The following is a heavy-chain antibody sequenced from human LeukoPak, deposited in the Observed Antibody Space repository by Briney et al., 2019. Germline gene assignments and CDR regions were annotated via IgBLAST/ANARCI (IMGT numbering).Heavy chain of an antibody. D-gene: IGHD2-8*01. CDR3: AREERDIVLMVYARGFDP. V-gene: IGHV6-1*01. J-gene: IGHJ5*02. CDR2: TYYRSKWYN. CDR1: GDSFSSNSAA. Sequence: SQTLSLTCAISGDSFSSNSAAWNWIRQSPSRGLEWLGRTYYRSKWYNDYAVSVKSRITINPDTSKNQFSLQLNSVTPEDTAVYYCAREERDIVLMVYARGFDPWGQGTLVTVSS.